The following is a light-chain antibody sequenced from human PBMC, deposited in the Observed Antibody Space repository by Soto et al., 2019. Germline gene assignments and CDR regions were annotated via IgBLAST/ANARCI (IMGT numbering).Light chain of an antibody. CDR3: QSYDSSNEV. CDR1: SSDVGGYDY. CDR2: EVN. Sequence: QSALTQPASVSGSPGQSITISCTGTSSDVGGYDYVSWYQLHPGKAPKLMVFEVNNRPSGVSYRFSGSKSGNTASLTISGLQAEDEADYYCQSYDSSNEVFGGGTKLTVL. V-gene: IGLV2-14*01. J-gene: IGLJ3*02.